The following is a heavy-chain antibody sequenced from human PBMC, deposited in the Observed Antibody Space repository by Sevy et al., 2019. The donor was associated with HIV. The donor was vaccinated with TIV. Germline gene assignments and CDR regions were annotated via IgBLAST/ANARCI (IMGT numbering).Heavy chain of an antibody. J-gene: IGHJ6*02. V-gene: IGHV3-30*02. D-gene: IGHD2-2*01. CDR3: AKVLRIVEIPAAIDYYYGMDV. Sequence: GGSLRLSCAASGFTFSNYGMHWVRQAPGKGLEWVAFIRFDATVKYYRDSVKGRLTISRDNSKSTLYLQMNSLRAEDKAVYFCAKVLRIVEIPAAIDYYYGMDVWGQGTTVTVSS. CDR1: GFTFSNYG. CDR2: IRFDATVK.